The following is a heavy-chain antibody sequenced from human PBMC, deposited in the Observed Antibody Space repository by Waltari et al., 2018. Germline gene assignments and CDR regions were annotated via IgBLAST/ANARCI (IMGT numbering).Heavy chain of an antibody. CDR1: GVSFSGYF. V-gene: IGHV4-34*01. Sequence: QVQLHQWGAGLLKPSETLSLTCAFPGVSFSGYFWSWIRQPPGKGLEWLGAIHYDGSTNYKPSLKSRLSLSVDTTKKHFSLRLTSVTAADTGMYFCARYGEVPPNYFFDFWGQGIRVTVSS. J-gene: IGHJ4*01. CDR2: IHYDGST. D-gene: IGHD2-21*01. CDR3: ARYGEVPPNYFFDF.